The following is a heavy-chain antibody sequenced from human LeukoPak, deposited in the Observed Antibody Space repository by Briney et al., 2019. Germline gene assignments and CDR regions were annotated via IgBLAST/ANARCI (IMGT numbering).Heavy chain of an antibody. Sequence: GGSLRLSCAASGFTFSSYAMSWVRQAPGRGVEWVSTISGSGGSTYYADSVKGRFTISRDNSKNTLYLQMNSLRAEDTAVYYCAKDRQALVPNIDYWGQGTLVTVSS. D-gene: IGHD1/OR15-1a*01. CDR1: GFTFSSYA. CDR3: AKDRQALVPNIDY. V-gene: IGHV3-23*01. J-gene: IGHJ4*02. CDR2: ISGSGGST.